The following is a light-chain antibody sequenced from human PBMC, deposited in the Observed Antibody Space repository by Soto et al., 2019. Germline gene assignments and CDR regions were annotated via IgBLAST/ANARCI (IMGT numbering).Light chain of an antibody. V-gene: IGKV1-17*01. Sequence: DIQMTQSPSSLSASVLYILTISGLASQDIKNDLGWFQQKPGKAPKRLIYAVSNLQSGVPSRFSGSGSGTEFTLTISSLHPEDFATYYCLQHNAFPLTFGQGTRLEIK. CDR3: LQHNAFPLT. J-gene: IGKJ5*01. CDR1: QDIKND. CDR2: AVS.